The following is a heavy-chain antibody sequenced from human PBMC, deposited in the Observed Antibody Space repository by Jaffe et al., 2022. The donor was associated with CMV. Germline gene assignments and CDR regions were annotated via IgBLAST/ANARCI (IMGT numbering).Heavy chain of an antibody. CDR1: GGSISSSSYY. Sequence: QLQLQESGPGLVKPSETLSLTCTVSGGSISSSSYYWGWIRQPPGKGLEWIGSIYYSGSTYYNPSLKSRVTISVDTSKNQFSLKLSSVTAADTAVYYCASLIAAAGTSAFDIWGQGTMVTVSS. J-gene: IGHJ3*02. CDR3: ASLIAAAGTSAFDI. CDR2: IYYSGST. V-gene: IGHV4-39*01. D-gene: IGHD6-13*01.